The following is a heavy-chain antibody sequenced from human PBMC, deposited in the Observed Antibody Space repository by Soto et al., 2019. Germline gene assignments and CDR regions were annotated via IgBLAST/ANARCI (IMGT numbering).Heavy chain of an antibody. CDR3: ARGRVVLLWFGDHNWFDP. J-gene: IGHJ5*02. CDR1: GGSFSGYY. Sequence: SETLSLTCAVYGGSFSGYYWSWIRQPPGKGLEWIGEINHSGSTNYNPSLKSRVTISVDTSKNQFSLKLSSVTAAGTAVYYCARGRVVLLWFGDHNWFDPWGQGTLVTVS. D-gene: IGHD3-10*01. V-gene: IGHV4-34*01. CDR2: INHSGST.